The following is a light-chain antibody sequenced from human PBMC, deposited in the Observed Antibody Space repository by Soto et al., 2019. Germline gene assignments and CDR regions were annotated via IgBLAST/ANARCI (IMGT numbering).Light chain of an antibody. CDR3: QQYENYWT. Sequence: DIQMTQSPSTLSATAADRVTITCRASQSISSWLAWYQHKPGKAPKLLIYDASNLDSGVPSRFSGSGSGTEFSLTISNLQPDDCATYYCQQYENYWTFGQGTRVEIK. V-gene: IGKV1-5*01. CDR2: DAS. CDR1: QSISSW. J-gene: IGKJ1*01.